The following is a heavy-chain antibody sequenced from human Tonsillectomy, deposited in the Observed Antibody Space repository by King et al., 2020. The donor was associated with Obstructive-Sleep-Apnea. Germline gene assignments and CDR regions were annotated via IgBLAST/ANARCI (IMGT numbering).Heavy chain of an antibody. CDR2: IRSKGYGVTT. V-gene: IGHV3-49*03. CDR3: TRGSLPRRDGYKF. D-gene: IGHD5-24*01. J-gene: IGHJ2*01. Sequence: VQLVESGGGLVQPGRSLRLSCTASGFTFGDYDMSWFRQAPGKGLEWVGFIRSKGYGVTTEYAASVKGRFTISRDDSKNIAYLQMDSLKTEDTAVYYCTRGSLPRRDGYKFWGRGTVLTVSS. CDR1: GFTFGDYD.